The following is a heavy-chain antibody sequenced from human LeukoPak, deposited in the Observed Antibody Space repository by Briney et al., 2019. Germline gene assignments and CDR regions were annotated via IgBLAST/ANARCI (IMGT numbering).Heavy chain of an antibody. V-gene: IGHV1-2*02. CDR3: ARGPGIAVAEDWGSDDY. Sequence: GASVKVSCKASGYTFTGYYMHWVRQAPGQGLEWMGWINPNSGGTNYAQKFQGRVTMTRDTSISTAYMELRSLRSDDTAVYYCARGPGIAVAEDWGSDDYWGQGTLVTVSS. J-gene: IGHJ4*02. CDR1: GYTFTGYY. D-gene: IGHD6-19*01. CDR2: INPNSGGT.